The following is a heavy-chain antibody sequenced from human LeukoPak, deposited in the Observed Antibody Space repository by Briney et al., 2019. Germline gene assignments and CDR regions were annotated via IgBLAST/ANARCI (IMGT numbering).Heavy chain of an antibody. CDR1: GGSFSGYY. Sequence: SETLSLTFAVYGGSFSGYYWSWTRQPPGKGLEWIGEINHSGSTNYNPSLKSRVTISVDTSKNQFSLKLSSVTAADTAVYYCACGSSGYAHDAFDIWGQGTMVTVSS. V-gene: IGHV4-34*01. J-gene: IGHJ3*02. D-gene: IGHD3-22*01. CDR3: ACGSSGYAHDAFDI. CDR2: INHSGST.